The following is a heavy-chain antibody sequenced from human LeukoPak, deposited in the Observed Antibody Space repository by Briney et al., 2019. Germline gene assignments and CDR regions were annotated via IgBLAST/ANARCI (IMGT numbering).Heavy chain of an antibody. D-gene: IGHD5-12*01. CDR2: INSDGSGT. CDR3: APQQTYSPYNWFDP. Sequence: RGSLRLSCAASGFTFSAFWMHWVRQAPGKGLVWVSRINSDGSGTRYADSVKGRFTISRDNAKSTLYLQMNSLRAEDTAVYYCAPQQTYSPYNWFDPWGQGTLVTVSS. V-gene: IGHV3-74*01. J-gene: IGHJ5*02. CDR1: GFTFSAFW.